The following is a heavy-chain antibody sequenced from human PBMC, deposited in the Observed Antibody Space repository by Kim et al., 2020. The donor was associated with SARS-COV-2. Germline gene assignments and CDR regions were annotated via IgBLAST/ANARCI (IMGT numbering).Heavy chain of an antibody. V-gene: IGHV4-34*01. J-gene: IGHJ6*02. Sequence: SETLSLTCAVYGGSFSGYYWSWIRQPPGKGLEWIGEINHSGSTNYNPSLKSRVTISVDTSKNQFSLKLSSVTAADTAVYYCARGGVKTRYCSSTSCYGRNYYYYYGMDVWGQGTTVTVSS. CDR1: GGSFSGYY. D-gene: IGHD2-2*01. CDR2: INHSGST. CDR3: ARGGVKTRYCSSTSCYGRNYYYYYGMDV.